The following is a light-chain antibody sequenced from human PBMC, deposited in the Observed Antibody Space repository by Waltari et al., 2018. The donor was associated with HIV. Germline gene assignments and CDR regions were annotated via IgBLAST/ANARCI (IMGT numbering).Light chain of an antibody. CDR2: DAS. V-gene: IGKV3-11*01. Sequence: EFVLTQSPATLSWSPGERATLSCRASQSVSTYLAWYQQKSGQSPRLLIYDASIRATGIPARFSGSGSGTDFTLTISSLEPEDFAVYYCQQRSNWPPAPTFGGGTKVEIK. CDR3: QQRSNWPPAPT. J-gene: IGKJ4*01. CDR1: QSVSTY.